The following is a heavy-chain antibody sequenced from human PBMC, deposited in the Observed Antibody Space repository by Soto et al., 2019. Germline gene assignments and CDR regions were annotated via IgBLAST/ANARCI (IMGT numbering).Heavy chain of an antibody. J-gene: IGHJ6*02. Sequence: PSEPLSLTCTVSGGSISSYYWSWIRQPAGKGLEWIGRIYTSGSTNYNPSLKSRVTMSVDTSKNQFSLKLSSVTAADTAVYYCARDYYDSSGLSPYYYYYGMDVWGQGTTVTVSS. CDR1: GGSISSYY. V-gene: IGHV4-4*07. CDR2: IYTSGST. CDR3: ARDYYDSSGLSPYYYYYGMDV. D-gene: IGHD3-22*01.